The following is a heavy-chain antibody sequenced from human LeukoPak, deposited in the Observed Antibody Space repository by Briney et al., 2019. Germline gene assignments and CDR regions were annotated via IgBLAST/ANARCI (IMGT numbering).Heavy chain of an antibody. V-gene: IGHV3-30*18. CDR3: AKDSGSGSYSTFDY. D-gene: IGHD3-10*01. CDR1: GFTFSSYG. Sequence: GRSLRLSCAASGFTFSSYGMHWVRQAPGKGLEWVAVISYDGSNKYYADSVKGRFTISRDNSKNTLYLQMNSLRAEDTVVYYCAKDSGSGSYSTFDYWGQGTLVTVSS. CDR2: ISYDGSNK. J-gene: IGHJ4*02.